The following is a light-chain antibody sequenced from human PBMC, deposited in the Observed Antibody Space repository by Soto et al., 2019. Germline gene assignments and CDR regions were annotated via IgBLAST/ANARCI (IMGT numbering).Light chain of an antibody. V-gene: IGLV2-14*01. CDR3: SSYTSRGTLV. CDR2: EVS. J-gene: IGLJ3*02. CDR1: SSDVGRYND. Sequence: QSVLTQPASGSGAPGQSITISCTGSSSDVGRYNDVSWYQQHPGKAPKIMIYEVSNRPSGGSHRCSGSKSGNTASLTIYGLQSEDEADYSCSSYTSRGTLVFVGGTKLTVL.